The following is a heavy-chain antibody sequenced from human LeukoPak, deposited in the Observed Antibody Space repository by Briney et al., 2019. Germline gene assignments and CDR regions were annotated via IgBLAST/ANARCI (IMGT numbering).Heavy chain of an antibody. J-gene: IGHJ6*03. CDR1: GGSISSLY. V-gene: IGHV4-59*01. Sequence: SETLSLTCAVSGGSISSLYWNWIRQPPGKGLEYIGYIYYSGSTNYNPSPKSRVTISIDTSKNQFSLKLNSVTVADTAIYYCARGSGSYGSNMDVWGKGTTVTISS. D-gene: IGHD3-10*01. CDR3: ARGSGSYGSNMDV. CDR2: IYYSGST.